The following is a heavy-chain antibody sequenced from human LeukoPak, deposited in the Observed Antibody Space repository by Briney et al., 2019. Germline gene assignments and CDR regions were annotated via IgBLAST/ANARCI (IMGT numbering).Heavy chain of an antibody. CDR1: GFTFNNYD. CDR3: ARDPTIFGVVRTYCYYYGMDV. Sequence: GGSLRLSCAASGFTFNNYDMNWVRQAPGKGLEWVSYISNTGSTIYYADSVKGRFTISRDNAKNSLYLQMNSLRAEDTAVYYCARDPTIFGVVRTYCYYYGMDVWGQGTTVTVSS. CDR2: ISNTGSTI. D-gene: IGHD3-3*01. V-gene: IGHV3-48*03. J-gene: IGHJ6*02.